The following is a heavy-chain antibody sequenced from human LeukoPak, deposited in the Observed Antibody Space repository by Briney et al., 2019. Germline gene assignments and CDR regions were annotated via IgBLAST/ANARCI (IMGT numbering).Heavy chain of an antibody. CDR3: ARGKDIVVVPAAIIRSMGWFDP. V-gene: IGHV1-69*13. D-gene: IGHD2-2*01. CDR2: IIPIFGTA. J-gene: IGHJ5*02. CDR1: GGTFSSYA. Sequence: SVKVSCKASGGTFSSYAISWVRQAPGQGLEWMGGIIPIFGTANYAQKFQGRVTITANESTSTAYMELSSLRSEDTAVYYCARGKDIVVVPAAIIRSMGWFDPWGQGTLVTVSS.